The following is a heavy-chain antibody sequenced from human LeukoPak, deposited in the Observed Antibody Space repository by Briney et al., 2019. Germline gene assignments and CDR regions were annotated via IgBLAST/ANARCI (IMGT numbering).Heavy chain of an antibody. CDR2: IYSSGNS. D-gene: IGHD2-15*01. Sequence: SETLSLTCTVSGGSIRSYYWSWIRQPPGKGLEWIGYIYSSGNSYYNPSLKSRVTISVDTSKNQFPLKLSSVTAADTAVYYCARAPGYGPGWWQDYWGQGTLVTVSS. J-gene: IGHJ4*02. V-gene: IGHV4-59*01. CDR3: ARAPGYGPGWWQDY. CDR1: GGSIRSYY.